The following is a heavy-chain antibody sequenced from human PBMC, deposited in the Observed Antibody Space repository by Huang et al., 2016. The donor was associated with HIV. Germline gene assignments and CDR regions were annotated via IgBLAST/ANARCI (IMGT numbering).Heavy chain of an antibody. CDR2: SYYSGSP. D-gene: IGHD3-22*01. J-gene: IGHJ4*02. CDR1: GGSIKSRNYY. CDR3: ARRQGSGYYFYFDY. Sequence: QLQLQESGPGLVKPSDTLSLTCPISGGSIKSRNYYWGWVRQAPGKGLEWIGDSYYSGSPSYNPSLRSRVSLSVDTSKNQVTLKVNAVIAADTAVYYCARRQGSGYYFYFDYWGRGIPVTVSA. V-gene: IGHV4-39*01.